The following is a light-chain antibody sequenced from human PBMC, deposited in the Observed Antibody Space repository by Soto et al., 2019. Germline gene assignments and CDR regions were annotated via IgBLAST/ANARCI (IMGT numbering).Light chain of an antibody. J-gene: IGKJ3*01. CDR2: VAS. Sequence: EIVLTQSPGTLSLSPDESATLSCRASQSVTSNYLAWYQQKPGQAPRLLIYVASSRAPGIPDRFSGSGSGTDFTLTITRLEPEDFAVYSCQQYGRSPFTFGPGTKVDIK. CDR3: QQYGRSPFT. V-gene: IGKV3-20*01. CDR1: QSVTSNY.